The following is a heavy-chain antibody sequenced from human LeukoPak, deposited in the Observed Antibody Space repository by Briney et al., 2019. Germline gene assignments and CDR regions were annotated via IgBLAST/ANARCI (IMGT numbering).Heavy chain of an antibody. CDR3: ARHQHQLVTGYDY. Sequence: PSETQSLTCTVSGGSISSYCWNWIRQPPGKGLEWIGYSCTSGSTNYNPSLMSRVTISVDTSKNHFSLKLISVTAADTAVYYCARHQHQLVTGYDYWGQGTLVTVSS. V-gene: IGHV4-4*09. CDR2: SCTSGST. CDR1: GGSISSYC. D-gene: IGHD6-13*01. J-gene: IGHJ4*02.